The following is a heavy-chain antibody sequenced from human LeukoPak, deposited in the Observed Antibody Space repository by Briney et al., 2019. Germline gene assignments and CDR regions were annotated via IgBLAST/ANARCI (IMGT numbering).Heavy chain of an antibody. CDR1: GLTFSSYG. V-gene: IGHV3-30*18. CDR2: ISYDGSNK. CDR3: AKGGYYDSSGYTGY. Sequence: GESLKISCAASGLTFSSYGMHWVRQAPGKGLEWVAVISYDGSNKYYADSVKGRFTISRDNSKNTLYLQMNSLRAEDTAVYYCAKGGYYDSSGYTGYWGQGTLVTVSS. J-gene: IGHJ4*02. D-gene: IGHD3-22*01.